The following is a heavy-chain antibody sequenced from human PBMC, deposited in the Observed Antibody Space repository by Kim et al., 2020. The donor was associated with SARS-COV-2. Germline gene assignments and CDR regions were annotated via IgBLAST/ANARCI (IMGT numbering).Heavy chain of an antibody. CDR1: GGTFSSYT. Sequence: SVKVSCKASGGTFSSYTISWVRQAPGQGLEWMGRIIPILGIANYAQKFQGRVTITADKSTSTAYMELSSLRSEDTAVYYCARDSEDSYGYGWFDPWGQGTLVTVSS. V-gene: IGHV1-69*04. J-gene: IGHJ5*02. CDR3: ARDSEDSYGYGWFDP. D-gene: IGHD5-18*01. CDR2: IIPILGIA.